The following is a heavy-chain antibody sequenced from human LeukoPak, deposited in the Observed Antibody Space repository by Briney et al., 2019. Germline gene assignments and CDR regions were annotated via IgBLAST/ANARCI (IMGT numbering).Heavy chain of an antibody. V-gene: IGHV3-23*01. CDR2: ISGSGGST. CDR1: GFTFSSYA. J-gene: IGHJ4*02. Sequence: GGSLRLSCAASGFTFSSYAMSRVRQAPGKGLEWVSAISGSGGSTYYADSVKGRFTISRDNSKNTLYLQMNSLRAEDTAVYYCAKDRGGSGSGSYYDYWGQGTLVTVSS. D-gene: IGHD3-10*01. CDR3: AKDRGGSGSGSYYDY.